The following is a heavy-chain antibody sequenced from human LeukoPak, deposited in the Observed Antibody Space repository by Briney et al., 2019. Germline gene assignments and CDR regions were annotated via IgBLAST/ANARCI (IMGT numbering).Heavy chain of an antibody. V-gene: IGHV5-51*01. J-gene: IGHJ4*02. CDR1: GYSFTGYW. CDR2: IYPGDSDT. D-gene: IGHD3-22*01. Sequence: GESLKISCKGSGYSFTGYWIGWVRQMPGKGLEWMGIIYPGDSDTRYSPSFQGQVTISADKSISTAYLQWSSLKASDTAMYYCARQKYYYDSSGYYYPDYWGQGTLVTVSS. CDR3: ARQKYYYDSSGYYYPDY.